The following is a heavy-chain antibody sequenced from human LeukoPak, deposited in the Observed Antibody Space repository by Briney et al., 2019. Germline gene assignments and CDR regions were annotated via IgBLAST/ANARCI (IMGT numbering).Heavy chain of an antibody. J-gene: IGHJ3*02. CDR3: ARPMPGAFDI. D-gene: IGHD2-2*01. Sequence: PGGSLRLSCAASGFTFSSYSMNWVRQAPGKGLEWVSSISSSSSYIYYAESVKGRFTISRDNAKNSLYLQMNSLRAAATAVYYCARPMPGAFDIWGQGTMVTVSS. CDR2: ISSSSSYI. V-gene: IGHV3-21*01. CDR1: GFTFSSYS.